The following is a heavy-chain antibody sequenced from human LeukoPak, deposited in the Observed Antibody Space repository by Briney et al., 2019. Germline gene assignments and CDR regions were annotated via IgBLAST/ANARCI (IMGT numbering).Heavy chain of an antibody. J-gene: IGHJ4*02. CDR1: GYTFTDYY. CDR2: VNPNSGGT. CDR3: ASGVPDGYSYGYSFDY. V-gene: IGHV1-2*02. Sequence: GASVKVSCKASGYTFTDYYMHWARQAPGQGLEWMGWVNPNSGGTNYAQKFQGRVTMTRDTSISTAYMELSRLRSDDTAVYYCASGVPDGYSYGYSFDYWGQGTLVTVSS. D-gene: IGHD5-18*01.